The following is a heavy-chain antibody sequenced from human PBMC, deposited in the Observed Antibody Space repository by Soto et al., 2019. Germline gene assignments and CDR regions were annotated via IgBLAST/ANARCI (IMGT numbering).Heavy chain of an antibody. CDR2: ISYDGSNK. J-gene: IGHJ4*02. V-gene: IGHV3-30-3*01. CDR3: ARGGQWLVDGFDY. D-gene: IGHD6-19*01. Sequence: GGSLRLSCAAFGFTFISYAMHWVRQAPGKGLEWVAVISYDGSNKYYADSVKGRFTISRDNSKNTLYLQMNSLRAEDTAVYYCARGGQWLVDGFDYWGQGTLVTVSS. CDR1: GFTFISYA.